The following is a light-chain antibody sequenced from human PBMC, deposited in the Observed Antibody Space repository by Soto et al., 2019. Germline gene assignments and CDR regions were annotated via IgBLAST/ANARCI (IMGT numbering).Light chain of an antibody. CDR3: QHFGTPPWT. J-gene: IGKJ1*01. CDR2: LAS. Sequence: DIVLTQSPGTLSLSPGERATLSCRTSQAILNNYLAWFQQKPGQAPRLLIYLASNRAAGIPDRFSGSGSGTDFTLTISRLEPEDVAVYDCQHFGTPPWTFGQGTKVEI. CDR1: QAILNNY. V-gene: IGKV3-20*01.